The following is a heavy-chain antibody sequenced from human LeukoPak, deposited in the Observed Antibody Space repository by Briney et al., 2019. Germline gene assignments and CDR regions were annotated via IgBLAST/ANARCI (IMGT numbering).Heavy chain of an antibody. CDR3: ARDGGTSHFDY. V-gene: IGHV3-23*01. CDR2: ISTSGST. CDR1: GFTFSTYG. D-gene: IGHD4-23*01. J-gene: IGHJ4*02. Sequence: GGSLRLSCAGSGFTFSTYGMSWVRQAPGKGLERVSGISTSGSTYYADPVKGRFTISRDNSKNTLYLQMNSLRAEDTAVYYCARDGGTSHFDYWGQGTLVSVSS.